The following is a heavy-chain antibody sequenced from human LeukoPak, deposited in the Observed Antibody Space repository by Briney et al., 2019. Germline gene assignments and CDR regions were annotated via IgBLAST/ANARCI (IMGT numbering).Heavy chain of an antibody. CDR1: GYTFTSYY. CDR2: INPSGGST. V-gene: IGHV1-46*01. D-gene: IGHD2-15*01. Sequence: ASVKVSCKASGYTFTSYYIHWLRQAPGQGLEGMGIINPSGGSTSYAQKFQGRVTMTRDTSTSTVYLELSSLRSEDTAVYYCARSASSGEFDYWGQGTLVTVSS. J-gene: IGHJ4*02. CDR3: ARSASSGEFDY.